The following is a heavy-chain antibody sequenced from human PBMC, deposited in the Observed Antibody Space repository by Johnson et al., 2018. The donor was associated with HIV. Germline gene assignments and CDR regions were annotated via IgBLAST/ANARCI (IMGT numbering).Heavy chain of an antibody. CDR1: GFSFSSYA. CDR2: ISGSGVST. Sequence: VQLVESGGGSVQPGGSLRLSCAASGFSFSSYALTWVRQAPGKGLEWVSGISGSGVSTYYADSVKGRFTISRDNSKDTLFLQMDSLRPEDTAVYYCANLYDGSSYLFPDVVDIWGQGTMVTVSS. D-gene: IGHD3-22*01. J-gene: IGHJ3*02. V-gene: IGHV3-23*04. CDR3: ANLYDGSSYLFPDVVDI.